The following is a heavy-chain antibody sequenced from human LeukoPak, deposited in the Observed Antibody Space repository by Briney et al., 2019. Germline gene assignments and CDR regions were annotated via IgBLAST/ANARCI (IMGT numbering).Heavy chain of an antibody. D-gene: IGHD2-15*01. CDR1: GFTFSSYG. CDR2: IRYDGSNK. V-gene: IGHV3-30*02. Sequence: GGSLRLSCAASGFTFSSYGMHWVRQAPGKGLEWVAFIRYDGSNKYYADSVKGRFTISRDNSKNTLYLQMNSLRAEDTAVYYCAREDIVVVVAATQIDYWGQGTLVTVSS. J-gene: IGHJ4*02. CDR3: AREDIVVVVAATQIDY.